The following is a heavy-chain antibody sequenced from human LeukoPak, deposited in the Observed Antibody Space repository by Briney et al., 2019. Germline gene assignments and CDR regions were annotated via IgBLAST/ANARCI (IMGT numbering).Heavy chain of an antibody. D-gene: IGHD6-13*01. V-gene: IGHV1-46*01. CDR1: GYTLTIYY. CDR2: INPSGGST. CDR3: ARDNKERQLGGY. J-gene: IGHJ4*02. Sequence: ASVTVSFKASGYTLTIYYMHWVRQAPGQGLEWVGLINPSGGSTSYAQKFQGRVTMTRDTSTSTVYMELSSLRSEDTAVYYCARDNKERQLGGYWGQGTLVTVSS.